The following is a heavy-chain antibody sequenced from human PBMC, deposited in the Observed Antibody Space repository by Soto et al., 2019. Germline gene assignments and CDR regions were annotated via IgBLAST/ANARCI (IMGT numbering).Heavy chain of an antibody. V-gene: IGHV3-9*01. J-gene: IGHJ1*01. Sequence: VQLVESGGGLVQPGRSLRLSCAASGFTFDDYAMHWVRQAPGKGLEWVSGISWNSGSIGYADSVKGRFTISRDNAKNSLYLQMNSLRAEDTALYYCAKDSGGYGDYVGAEYFQHWGQGTLVTVSS. CDR3: AKDSGGYGDYVGAEYFQH. D-gene: IGHD4-17*01. CDR1: GFTFDDYA. CDR2: ISWNSGSI.